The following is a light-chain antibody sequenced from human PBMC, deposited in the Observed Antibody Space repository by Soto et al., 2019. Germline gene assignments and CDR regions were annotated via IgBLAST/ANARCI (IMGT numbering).Light chain of an antibody. J-gene: IGKJ1*01. CDR3: QQLNRFPRT. V-gene: IGKV1-9*01. CDR2: SAS. CDR1: QDISSY. Sequence: DIQLTQSPSFLSASVGDRVTITCRASQDISSYLAWYQQRPGKVPRFLTHSASTLQSGVPSRFSATGSGTTFNLTISSLQPEDIATYYGQQLNRFPRTLGQGTKVEV.